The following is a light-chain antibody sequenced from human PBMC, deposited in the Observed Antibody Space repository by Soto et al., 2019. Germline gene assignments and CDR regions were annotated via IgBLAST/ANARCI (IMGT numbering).Light chain of an antibody. CDR2: WAS. V-gene: IGKV4-1*01. CDR1: QSVLYSSNNKNY. Sequence: DIVMTQSPDSLAVSLGERATIKSKSSQSVLYSSNNKNYLAWYQQKPGQPPKLLIYWASTRESGVPDRFSGSGSGTDFTLTISSLQAEDVAVYYCQQYYRPWTFGQGTNVEIK. CDR3: QQYYRPWT. J-gene: IGKJ1*01.